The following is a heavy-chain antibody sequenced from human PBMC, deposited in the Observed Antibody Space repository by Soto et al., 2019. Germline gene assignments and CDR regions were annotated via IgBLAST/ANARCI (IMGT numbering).Heavy chain of an antibody. D-gene: IGHD6-13*01. CDR1: GGSISSGGYS. V-gene: IGHV4-30-2*01. CDR3: ARDSGYSSSWSTFDY. CDR2: IYHSGST. Sequence: SETLSLTCAVSGGSISSGGYSWSWIRQPPGKGLEWIGYIYHSGSTYYNPSLKSRVTISVDRSKNQFSLKLSPVTAADTAVYYCARDSGYSSSWSTFDYWGQGTLVTVSS. J-gene: IGHJ4*02.